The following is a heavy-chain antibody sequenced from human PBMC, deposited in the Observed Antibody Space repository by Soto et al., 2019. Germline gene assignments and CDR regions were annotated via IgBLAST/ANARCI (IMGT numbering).Heavy chain of an antibody. Sequence: QVQLQESGPGLLKPSQTLSLTCTVSGGSISSGGYYWSWIRQHPGKGLEWIGYIYYSGSTYYNPSLKSRVTISIDTSKNPFSLKLSSVTAADTAVYYCAGVRGINVFDYWGQGTLVTVSS. CDR2: IYYSGST. CDR3: AGVRGINVFDY. D-gene: IGHD3-10*01. CDR1: GGSISSGGYY. J-gene: IGHJ4*02. V-gene: IGHV4-31*03.